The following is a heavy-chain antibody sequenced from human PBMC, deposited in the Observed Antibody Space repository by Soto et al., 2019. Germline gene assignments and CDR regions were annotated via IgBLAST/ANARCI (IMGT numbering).Heavy chain of an antibody. V-gene: IGHV1-18*04. J-gene: IGHJ6*02. CDR3: ARASGSNWYSTYYYYGMDV. Sequence: QVQLVQSGAEVKKPGASVKVSCKASGYTFTSYGISWVRQAPGQGLEWMGWISAYNGNTNYAQKLQGRVTMTTDTSTSTAYMELRSLRSDDTSVYYCARASGSNWYSTYYYYGMDVWGQGTTVTVSS. D-gene: IGHD6-13*01. CDR1: GYTFTSYG. CDR2: ISAYNGNT.